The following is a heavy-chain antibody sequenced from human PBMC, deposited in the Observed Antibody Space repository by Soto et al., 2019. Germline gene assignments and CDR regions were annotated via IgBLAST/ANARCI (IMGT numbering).Heavy chain of an antibody. CDR3: ARGGGGFWSGYYAADY. J-gene: IGHJ4*02. V-gene: IGHV3-66*01. D-gene: IGHD3-3*01. Sequence: EVQLVESGGGLVQPGGSLRLSCAASGFTVSSNYMSWVRQAPGKGLEWVSVIYSGGSTYYADSVKGRFTISRDNSKNTLYLQMNSLRAEDTAVYYCARGGGGFWSGYYAADYWGQGTLVTVSS. CDR1: GFTVSSNY. CDR2: IYSGGST.